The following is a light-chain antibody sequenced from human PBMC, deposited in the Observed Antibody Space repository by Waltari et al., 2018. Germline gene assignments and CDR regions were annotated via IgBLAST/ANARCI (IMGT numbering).Light chain of an antibody. CDR3: QTGGHGTWV. CDR2: VNSDGSH. V-gene: IGLV4-69*01. Sequence: QQPGKGPRYLMKVNSDGSHSKGDKIPDRVSGSSAGAEHYLTISSLQSEDEADYYCQTGGHGTWVFGGGTKLTVL. J-gene: IGLJ3*02.